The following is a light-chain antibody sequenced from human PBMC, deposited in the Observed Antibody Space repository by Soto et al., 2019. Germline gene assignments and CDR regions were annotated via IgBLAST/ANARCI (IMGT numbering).Light chain of an antibody. Sequence: EIVMTQSPATLSVSPGERASLSCRASQSVSSNLAWYRQKPGQTPRLLIYATSTRATGIPARFSGSGSGTEFTLTISSLQSEDFAVYYCQHNNNWPLTFGGGTKVDIK. CDR3: QHNNNWPLT. V-gene: IGKV3-15*01. CDR1: QSVSSN. CDR2: ATS. J-gene: IGKJ4*01.